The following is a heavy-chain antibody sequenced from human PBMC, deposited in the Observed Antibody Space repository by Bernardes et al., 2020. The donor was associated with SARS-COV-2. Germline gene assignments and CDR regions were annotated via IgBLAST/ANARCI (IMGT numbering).Heavy chain of an antibody. CDR2: INQDGSEK. CDR1: GFTFSSYW. D-gene: IGHD5-12*01. Sequence: GGSLRLSCAASGFTFSSYWMSWVRQAPGKGLEWVANINQDGSEKYYVDSVKGRFTISRDNAKNTLYLQMNSLRAEDTAVYYCASEYYSGYDSGYFDYWGQGTLVTVSS. V-gene: IGHV3-7*01. CDR3: ASEYYSGYDSGYFDY. J-gene: IGHJ4*02.